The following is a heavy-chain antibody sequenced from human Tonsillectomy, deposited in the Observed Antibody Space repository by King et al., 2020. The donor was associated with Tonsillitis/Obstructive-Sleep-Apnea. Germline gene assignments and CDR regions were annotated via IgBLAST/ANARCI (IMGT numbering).Heavy chain of an antibody. CDR2: IRRKTDGGTV. D-gene: IGHD2/OR15-2a*01. CDR3: FTEGIGQDYY. CDR1: GFTFTDAW. V-gene: IGHV3-15*07. Sequence: VQLVESGGTLVKPGGSLTLSCVVSGFTFTDAWMNWVRQAPGKGLEWVGRIRRKTDGGTVTYAAPVKGRFSISRDDSKNTLSLQMNSLKTEDTAVYHCFTEGIGQDYYWGQGTLVTVSS. J-gene: IGHJ4*02.